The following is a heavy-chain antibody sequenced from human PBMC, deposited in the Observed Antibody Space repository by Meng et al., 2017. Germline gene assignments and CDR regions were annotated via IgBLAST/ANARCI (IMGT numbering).Heavy chain of an antibody. V-gene: IGHV4-4*02. CDR1: GGTTNSSNW. CDR2: IYHSGST. CDR3: ARDGRSWD. Sequence: VQLEESGPGTGRPSGTLPPTCVVPGGTTNSSNWWSWVRQPPGKGLEWIGEIYHSGSTNYNPSLKSRVTISVDKSKNQFSLKLSSVTAADTAVYYCARDGRSWDWGQGTLVTVSS. J-gene: IGHJ4*02. D-gene: IGHD7-27*01.